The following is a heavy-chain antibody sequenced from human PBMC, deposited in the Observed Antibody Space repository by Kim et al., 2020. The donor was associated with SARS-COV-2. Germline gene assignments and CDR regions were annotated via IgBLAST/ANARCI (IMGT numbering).Heavy chain of an antibody. V-gene: IGHV3-33*06. CDR2: IWYDGSNK. CDR3: AKAVRPAHTMVRGVPMDYYYGMDV. J-gene: IGHJ6*02. Sequence: GGSLRLSCAASGFTFSSYGMHWVRQAPGKGLEWVAVIWYDGSNKYYADSVKGRFTISRDNSKNTLYLQMNSLRAEDTAVYYCAKAVRPAHTMVRGVPMDYYYGMDVWGQGTTVTVSS. CDR1: GFTFSSYG. D-gene: IGHD3-10*01.